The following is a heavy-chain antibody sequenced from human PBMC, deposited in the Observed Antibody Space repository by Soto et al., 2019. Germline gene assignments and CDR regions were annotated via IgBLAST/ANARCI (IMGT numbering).Heavy chain of an antibody. CDR2: ISYDGSNK. CDR3: AKEGGWHSNYFFVY. V-gene: IGHV3-30*18. D-gene: IGHD4-4*01. CDR1: GFTFSSYG. Sequence: GGSLRLSCAASGFTFSSYGMHWVRQAPGKGLEWVAVISYDGSNKYYADSVKGRFTISRDNSKNTLYLQMNSLRAEDTAVYYCAKEGGWHSNYFFVYWCQGTLVTVSS. J-gene: IGHJ4*02.